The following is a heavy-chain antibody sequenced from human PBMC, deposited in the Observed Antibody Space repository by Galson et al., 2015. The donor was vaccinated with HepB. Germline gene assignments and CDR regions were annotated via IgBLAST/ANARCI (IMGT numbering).Heavy chain of an antibody. D-gene: IGHD6-19*01. CDR1: GSTFSSYA. J-gene: IGHJ6*02. V-gene: IGHV3-23*01. Sequence: SLRLSCAASGSTFSSYAMSWVRQAPGKGLEWVSAISGSGGSTYYADSVKGRFTISRDNSKNTLYLQMNSLRAEDTAVYYCAKDLRSPVARGAGTHYYYGMGVWGQGTTVTVSS. CDR2: ISGSGGST. CDR3: AKDLRSPVARGAGTHYYYGMGV.